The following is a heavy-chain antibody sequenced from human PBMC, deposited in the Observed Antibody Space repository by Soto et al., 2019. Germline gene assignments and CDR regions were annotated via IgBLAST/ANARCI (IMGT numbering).Heavy chain of an antibody. CDR3: ARDYCSGGSCPHNYYYYYYMDV. CDR2: INPNSGGT. J-gene: IGHJ6*03. Sequence: SVKISCKASGYTETGYNMDWVGQATGKGLEWMGWINPNSGGTNYAQKFQGWVTMTRDTSISTAYMELSRLRSDDTAVYYCARDYCSGGSCPHNYYYYYYMDVWGKGTTVTVSS. D-gene: IGHD2-15*01. CDR1: GYTETGYN. V-gene: IGHV1-2*04.